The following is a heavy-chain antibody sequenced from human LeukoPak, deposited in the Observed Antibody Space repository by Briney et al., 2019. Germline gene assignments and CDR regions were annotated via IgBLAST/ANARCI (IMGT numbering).Heavy chain of an antibody. V-gene: IGHV3-53*01. Sequence: PGGSLRLSCAASGFTVSSNYMSWVRQAPGKGLEWVSVIYSGGSTYYADSVKGRFTIARDNSKNTLYLQMNSLRAEDTAVYYCARLYDSSGLLTDWGQGTLVTVSS. D-gene: IGHD3-22*01. CDR2: IYSGGST. J-gene: IGHJ4*02. CDR1: GFTVSSNY. CDR3: ARLYDSSGLLTD.